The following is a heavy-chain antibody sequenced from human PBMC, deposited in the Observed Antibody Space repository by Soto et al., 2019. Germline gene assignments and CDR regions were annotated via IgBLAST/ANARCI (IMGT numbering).Heavy chain of an antibody. CDR2: ISAFNGET. CDR1: GYTFTSYG. J-gene: IGHJ4*02. Sequence: QVRLVQSGSEVKKPGASVNVSCKAFGYTFTSYGFIWVRQVPGQGLEWLGWISAFNGETQYAQTRKGRLTVTTATSTTTVHMQLRSLTPADTAVYYCTREAGWQRMVPYDWGQGTLVSVS. CDR3: TREAGWQRMVPYD. V-gene: IGHV1-18*04. D-gene: IGHD6-25*01.